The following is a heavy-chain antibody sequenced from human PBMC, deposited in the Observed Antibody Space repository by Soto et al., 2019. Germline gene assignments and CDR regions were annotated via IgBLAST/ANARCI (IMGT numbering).Heavy chain of an antibody. CDR1: GFTFSSYA. Sequence: PGGSLRLSCAASGFTFSSYAMSWVRQAPGKGLEWVSAISGSGGSTYYADSVKGRFTISRDNSKNTLYLQMNSLRAEDTAVYYCAKVYYYGSGSYSYYFDYWGQGTLVTVSS. CDR2: ISGSGGST. CDR3: AKVYYYGSGSYSYYFDY. D-gene: IGHD3-10*01. J-gene: IGHJ4*02. V-gene: IGHV3-23*01.